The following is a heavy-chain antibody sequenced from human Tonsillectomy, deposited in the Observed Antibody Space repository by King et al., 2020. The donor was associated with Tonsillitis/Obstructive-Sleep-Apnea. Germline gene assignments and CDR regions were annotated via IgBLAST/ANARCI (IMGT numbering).Heavy chain of an antibody. CDR1: GFNLSSYA. J-gene: IGHJ4*02. V-gene: IGHV3-30*03. Sequence: VQLVESGGGVVQPGRSLRLSCATSGFNLSSYAMHWVRQAPGKGLEWVAVVSYDGSNKYYVDSVKGRFTISGDNSKNTLYLQMNSLSAEDTAMYYCASDRSSGPIGGDFDDGGPGTLVTVSS. D-gene: IGHD6-19*01. CDR3: ASDRSSGPIGGDFDD. CDR2: VSYDGSNK.